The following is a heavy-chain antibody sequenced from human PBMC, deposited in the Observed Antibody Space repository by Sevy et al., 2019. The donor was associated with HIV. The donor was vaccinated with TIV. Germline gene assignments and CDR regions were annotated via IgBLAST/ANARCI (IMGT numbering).Heavy chain of an antibody. Sequence: GGSLRLSCAASGFRFNNFGMYWVRQAPGKGLEGVAFIRYDGINKYYADSVKGRFTISRDNSKNTLYLQMNSLRAEDTAVYYCARDGSSGGLFLKDYYYFGMDVWGQGTTVTVSS. D-gene: IGHD3-16*01. CDR1: GFRFNNFG. V-gene: IGHV3-30*02. CDR3: ARDGSSGGLFLKDYYYFGMDV. J-gene: IGHJ6*02. CDR2: IRYDGINK.